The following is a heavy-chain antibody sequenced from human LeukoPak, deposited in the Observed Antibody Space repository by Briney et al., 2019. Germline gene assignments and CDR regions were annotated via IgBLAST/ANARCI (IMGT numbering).Heavy chain of an antibody. V-gene: IGHV3-48*04. J-gene: IGHJ6*03. CDR2: ISISGSTI. Sequence: GGSLRLSCAASGFTFDSYGMNWVRKAPGKGLEWVSYISISGSTIYYADSVKGRFTISRDNAKNSLYLQMNSLRAEDTAVYYCARIMVRGVIITKSYYYMDVWGKGTTVTVSS. CDR1: GFTFDSYG. CDR3: ARIMVRGVIITKSYYYMDV. D-gene: IGHD3-10*01.